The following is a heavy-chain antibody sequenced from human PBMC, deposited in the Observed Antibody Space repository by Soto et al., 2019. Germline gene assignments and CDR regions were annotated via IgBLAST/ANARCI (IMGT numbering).Heavy chain of an antibody. CDR1: GFSFSTNG. CDR2: ISSGSSYI. V-gene: IGHV3-21*06. J-gene: IGHJ4*02. Sequence: EVQLVESGGGLVKPGGSLTLSCRASGFSFSTNGVNWVRQPPGKGLEWVSSISSGSSYIYYADSVKGRFTISRDNDKNLLYLQMNSLRADDTAVYYCARDRSYYDSGGYLYYFDSWGQGTLVTVSS. CDR3: ARDRSYYDSGGYLYYFDS. D-gene: IGHD3-22*01.